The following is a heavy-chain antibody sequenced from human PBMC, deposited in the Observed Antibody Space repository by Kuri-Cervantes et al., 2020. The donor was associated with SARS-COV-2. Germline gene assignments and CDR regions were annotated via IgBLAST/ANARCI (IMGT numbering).Heavy chain of an antibody. J-gene: IGHJ3*02. CDR1: GGAISAYNW. Sequence: SETLSLTCVVSGGAISAYNWWTWVRQPPGKGLQWIGEIFHDGSTKFNPSLSLRGRVTMSLDRSKNHFSLNLTSVTAADTAVYYCARESTYTFDIWGQGTMVTVSS. V-gene: IGHV4-4*02. CDR2: IFHDGST. D-gene: IGHD2-2*02. CDR3: ARESTYTFDI.